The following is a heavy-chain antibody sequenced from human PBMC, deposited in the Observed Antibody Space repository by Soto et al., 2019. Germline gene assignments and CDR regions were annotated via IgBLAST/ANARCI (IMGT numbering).Heavy chain of an antibody. CDR1: GGSISSGGYY. CDR2: ISYSGST. J-gene: IGHJ6*02. CDR3: ARTSLTIFGPSNDYYGMGV. D-gene: IGHD3-3*01. V-gene: IGHV4-30-4*01. Sequence: QVQLQESGPGLVKPSETLSITCTVSGGSISSGGYYWTWIRQPPGKGPEWIGYISYSGSTHYSPSLKRRVSITVDTSKNQFSLNLASVSAEDTAVYYCARTSLTIFGPSNDYYGMGVWGRGTTVTVSS.